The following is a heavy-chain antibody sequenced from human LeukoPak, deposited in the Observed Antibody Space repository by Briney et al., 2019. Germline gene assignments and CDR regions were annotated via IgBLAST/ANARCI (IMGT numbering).Heavy chain of an antibody. D-gene: IGHD5-18*01. J-gene: IGHJ4*02. CDR1: GGSISVYY. CDR2: IYYSGST. Sequence: PSETLSLTCTVSGGSISVYYWSWIRQPPGKGLEWIGYIYYSGSTNYNPSLKSRVTISVDMSKNQFSLKLTSVTAADTAVYYCARHIRGYSYGPFDYWGQGSLVTVSS. V-gene: IGHV4-59*08. CDR3: ARHIRGYSYGPFDY.